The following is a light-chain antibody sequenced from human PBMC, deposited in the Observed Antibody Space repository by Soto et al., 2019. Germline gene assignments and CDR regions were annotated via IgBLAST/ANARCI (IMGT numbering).Light chain of an antibody. CDR1: QSVSTN. J-gene: IGKJ1*01. CDR3: QQCNNWPRT. Sequence: EILMTQSPSTLSVSPGERATLSCRASQSVSTNLAWYQQKPGQAPRLLSYNALTRATGIPARFSGSGSGTEFTLTISSLQSEDFAFYYCQQCNNWPRTFGQGTKVDIK. V-gene: IGKV3-15*01. CDR2: NAL.